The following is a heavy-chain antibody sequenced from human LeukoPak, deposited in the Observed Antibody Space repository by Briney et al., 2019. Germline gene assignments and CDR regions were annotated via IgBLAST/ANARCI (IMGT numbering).Heavy chain of an antibody. CDR1: GYTFTSYG. CDR2: ISAYNGNT. V-gene: IGHV1-18*01. CDR3: ARDLGSYYLRAFDI. Sequence: GASVNVSCKASGYTFTSYGISWVRQAAGQGREWVGWISAYNGNTNYAQKLQGRVTTTTDTSTSTAYMELRSLRSDDTAVYYCARDLGSYYLRAFDIWGQGTMVTVSS. J-gene: IGHJ3*02. D-gene: IGHD1-26*01.